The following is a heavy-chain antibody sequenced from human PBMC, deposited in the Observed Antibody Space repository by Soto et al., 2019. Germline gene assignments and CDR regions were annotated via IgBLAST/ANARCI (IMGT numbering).Heavy chain of an antibody. CDR1: GFPFSTSA. V-gene: IGHV3-48*02. CDR2: INSDSTTT. CDR3: ARDLSH. J-gene: IGHJ4*02. Sequence: DVHLVESGGGLVQPGGSLRLSCAVSGFPFSTSAMHWVRQAPGKGLEWISYINSDSTTTFHADSVKGRFTVSRDNAKNSLYLQMSSLRHGDTAVYDCARDLSHWGQGTLVTVSS.